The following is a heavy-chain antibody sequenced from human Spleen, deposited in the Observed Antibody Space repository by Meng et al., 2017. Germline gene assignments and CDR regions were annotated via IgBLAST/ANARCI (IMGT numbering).Heavy chain of an antibody. V-gene: IGHV4-34*04. Sequence: VHVPRVGAVRVQPSRTLSLSCFVGGGIYNEYCWSLIRQPAGKGLGCVGVFHNSWSNNNQPSLGSRATISVDTSHNNLSMKLCFVTADDSVVYYCAGGPTTMAHDFDYWGQGTLVTVSS. J-gene: IGHJ4*02. CDR2: FHNSWSN. D-gene: IGHD4-11*01. CDR3: AGGPTTMAHDFDY. CDR1: GGIYNEYC.